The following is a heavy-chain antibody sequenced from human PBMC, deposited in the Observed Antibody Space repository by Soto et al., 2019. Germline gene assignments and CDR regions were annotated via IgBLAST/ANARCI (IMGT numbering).Heavy chain of an antibody. CDR1: GGTFSSYA. V-gene: IGHV1-69*13. Sequence: SVKVSCKASGGTFSSYAISWVRQAPGQGLEWMGGTIPIFGTANYAQKFQGRVTITADESTSTAYMELSSLRSEDTAVYYCARGGVVVPAAQDYYYYYGMDVWGQGTTVTVSS. CDR3: ARGGVVVPAAQDYYYYYGMDV. J-gene: IGHJ6*02. CDR2: TIPIFGTA. D-gene: IGHD2-2*01.